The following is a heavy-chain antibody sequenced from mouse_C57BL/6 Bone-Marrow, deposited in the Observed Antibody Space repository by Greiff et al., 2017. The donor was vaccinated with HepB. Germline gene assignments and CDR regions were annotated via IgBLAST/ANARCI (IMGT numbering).Heavy chain of an antibody. V-gene: IGHV1-54*01. CDR3: AREGYYYGSSLYYFDY. Sequence: VKLMESGAELVRPGTSVKVSCKASGYAFTNYLIEWVKQRPGQGLEWIGVINPGSGGTNYNEKFKGKATLTADKSSSTAYMQLSSLTSEDSAVYFCAREGYYYGSSLYYFDYWGQGTTLTVSS. D-gene: IGHD1-1*01. CDR2: INPGSGGT. J-gene: IGHJ2*01. CDR1: GYAFTNYL.